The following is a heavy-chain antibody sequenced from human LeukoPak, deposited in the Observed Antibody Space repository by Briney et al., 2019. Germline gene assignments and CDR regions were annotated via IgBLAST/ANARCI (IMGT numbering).Heavy chain of an antibody. CDR3: TRDAGDYGGAGSYPDF. CDR1: GYTFTSYA. Sequence: SVKVSCKASGYTFTSYAMHWVRQAPGQRLEWMGQIIPYFGTSNYAQKFQGRVTLTADEATNTAYMELSRLISDDTAVYYCTRDAGDYGGAGSYPDFWGQGTLVTVSS. CDR2: IIPYFGTS. V-gene: IGHV1-69*13. J-gene: IGHJ4*02. D-gene: IGHD3-10*01.